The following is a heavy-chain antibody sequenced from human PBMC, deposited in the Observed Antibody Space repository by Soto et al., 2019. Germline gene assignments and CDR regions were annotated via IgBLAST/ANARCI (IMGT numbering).Heavy chain of an antibody. V-gene: IGHV4-39*07. D-gene: IGHD1-26*01. J-gene: IGHJ4*02. Sequence: PSETLSLTCSVSGGSISSGSYYWGWIRQTPGRGLEWIASMYHGGTTYSNPSLKSRVTISVDTSKNQFSLKLSSVTAADTAVYYCARGGGSYLYFDYWGQGTLVTVSS. CDR3: ARGGGSYLYFDY. CDR1: GGSISSGSYY. CDR2: MYHGGTT.